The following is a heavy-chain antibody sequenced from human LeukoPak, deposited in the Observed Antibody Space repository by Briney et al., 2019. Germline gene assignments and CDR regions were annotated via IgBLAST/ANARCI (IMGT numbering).Heavy chain of an antibody. Sequence: ASVNVSCKVSGYTLTELSMHWARQAPGKGLEWMGGFDPEDGETIYAQKFQGRVTMTEDTSTDTAYMELSSLRSEDTAVYYCATSRIGAVAGSSLGYWGQGTLVTVSS. V-gene: IGHV1-24*01. CDR3: ATSRIGAVAGSSLGY. D-gene: IGHD6-19*01. J-gene: IGHJ4*02. CDR1: GYTLTELS. CDR2: FDPEDGET.